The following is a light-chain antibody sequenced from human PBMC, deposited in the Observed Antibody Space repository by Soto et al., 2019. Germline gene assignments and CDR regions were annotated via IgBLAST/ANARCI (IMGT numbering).Light chain of an antibody. CDR2: KAS. J-gene: IGKJ1*01. CDR1: QSSSSW. CDR3: QQYNSYWT. V-gene: IGKV1-5*03. Sequence: DIQMTQSPSTLSASVGDRVTITCRASQSSSSWLAWYQQKPGKAPKLLIYKASSLESGVPSRLSGSGSGTEFTLTISSLQPDDFATYYCQQYNSYWTFGQGTKVEIK.